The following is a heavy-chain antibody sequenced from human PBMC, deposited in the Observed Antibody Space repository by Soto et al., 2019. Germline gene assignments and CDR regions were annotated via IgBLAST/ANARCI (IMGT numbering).Heavy chain of an antibody. CDR1: GGYISSGGYY. D-gene: IGHD3-10*01. CDR3: ARFRYGSGPNGNAFDI. Sequence: PSETLSLTCTVSGGYISSGGYYWSRIRKRPGKGLEWIGDIYYSGSTYYNPSLKSRVTISVDTSKNQFSLKLSSVTAADTAVYYCARFRYGSGPNGNAFDIWGQGTMVTVSS. J-gene: IGHJ3*02. CDR2: IYYSGST. V-gene: IGHV4-31*03.